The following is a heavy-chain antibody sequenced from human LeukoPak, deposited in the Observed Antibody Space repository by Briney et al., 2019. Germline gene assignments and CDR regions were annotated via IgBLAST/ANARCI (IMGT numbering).Heavy chain of an antibody. CDR3: ARDAGYSSGWYYGEGECFDY. J-gene: IGHJ4*02. CDR1: GDSVSSNSAA. Sequence: SQTLSLTCAISGDSVSSNSAAWNWIRQSPSRGLEWLGRTYYRSKWYNDYAVSVKSRITINPDTSKNQFSLQLNSVTPEDTAVYYCARDAGYSSGWYYGEGECFDYWGQGTLVTVSS. V-gene: IGHV6-1*01. D-gene: IGHD6-19*01. CDR2: TYYRSKWYN.